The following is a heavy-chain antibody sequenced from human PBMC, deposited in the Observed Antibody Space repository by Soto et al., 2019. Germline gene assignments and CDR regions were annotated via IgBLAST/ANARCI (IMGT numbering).Heavy chain of an antibody. CDR1: GYTFTGYY. D-gene: IGHD1-1*01. CDR3: ARGRTGTTSYFDY. J-gene: IGHJ4*02. V-gene: IGHV1-2*02. CDR2: INPNSGGT. Sequence: ASVKVPCKASGYTFTGYYLHWVRQAPGQGLEWMGWINPNSGGTNYAQKFQGRVTMTRDTSISTAYMELSRLRSDDTAVYYCARGRTGTTSYFDYWGQGNLVTVSS.